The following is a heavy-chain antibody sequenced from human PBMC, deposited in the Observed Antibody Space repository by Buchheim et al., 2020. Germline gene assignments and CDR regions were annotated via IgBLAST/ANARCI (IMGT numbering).Heavy chain of an antibody. Sequence: QVQLVQSGAEVKKPGASVKVSCKASGYTFTGYYMHWVRQAPGQGLEWMGWINPSSGGTSYAQKFQGRVTMTRDTSISTAYMELSRLRSDDTAVYYCARDHEMGLPYYFHYWGQGTL. D-gene: IGHD5-12*01. CDR3: ARDHEMGLPYYFHY. J-gene: IGHJ4*02. V-gene: IGHV1-2*02. CDR2: INPSSGGT. CDR1: GYTFTGYY.